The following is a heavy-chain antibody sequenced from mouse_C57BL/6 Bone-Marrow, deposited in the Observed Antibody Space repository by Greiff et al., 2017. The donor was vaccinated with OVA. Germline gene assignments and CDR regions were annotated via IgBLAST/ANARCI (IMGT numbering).Heavy chain of an antibody. CDR2: IDPENGDT. CDR1: GFNIKDDY. D-gene: IGHD1-1*01. V-gene: IGHV14-4*01. Sequence: DVQLQESGAELVRPGASVKLSCTASGFNIKDDYMHWVKQRPEQGLEWIGWIDPENGDTEYASKFQGKATITADTSSNTAYLQLSSLTSEDTAVYYCTTGLRPWAMDYWGQGTSVTVSS. CDR3: TTGLRPWAMDY. J-gene: IGHJ4*01.